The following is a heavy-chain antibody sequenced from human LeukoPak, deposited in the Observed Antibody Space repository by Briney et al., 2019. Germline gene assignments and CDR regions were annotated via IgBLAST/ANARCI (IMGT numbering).Heavy chain of an antibody. V-gene: IGHV3-30*03. CDR1: GFTFSSYG. Sequence: GGSLRLSCAASGFTFSSYGMYWVRQAPGKGLEWVAVISYDGSNKYYADSVKGRFTISRDNAKNSLYLQMNNLRAEDTAVYYCARDYTGWSLGYWGQGTLVTVSS. D-gene: IGHD6-19*01. CDR3: ARDYTGWSLGY. CDR2: ISYDGSNK. J-gene: IGHJ4*02.